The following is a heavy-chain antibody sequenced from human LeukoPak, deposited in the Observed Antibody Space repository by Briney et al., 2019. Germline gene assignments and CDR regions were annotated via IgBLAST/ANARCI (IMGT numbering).Heavy chain of an antibody. D-gene: IGHD2-15*01. CDR1: GGSISSYY. CDR3: ARGVVVGYKNYFDY. Sequence: SETLPLTCTVSGGSISSYYWSWIRQPPGKGLEWIGYIYYSGSTNYNPSLKSRVTISVDTSKNQFSLKLSSVTAADTAVYYCARGVVVGYKNYFDYWGQGTLVTVSS. CDR2: IYYSGST. V-gene: IGHV4-59*01. J-gene: IGHJ4*02.